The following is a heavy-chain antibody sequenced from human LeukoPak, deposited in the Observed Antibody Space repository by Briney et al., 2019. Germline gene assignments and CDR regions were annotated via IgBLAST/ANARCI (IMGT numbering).Heavy chain of an antibody. CDR2: ISSSGSTI. D-gene: IGHD3-10*02. CDR3: AELGITMIGGV. V-gene: IGHV3-48*04. J-gene: IGHJ6*04. CDR1: RFTFITYG. Sequence: GGSLRLSCAPSRFTFITYGMNWVRQAPGKGLEWVSYISSSGSTIYYADSVKGRFTISRDNAKNSLYLQMNSLRAEDTAVYYCAELGITMIGGVWGKGTTVTISS.